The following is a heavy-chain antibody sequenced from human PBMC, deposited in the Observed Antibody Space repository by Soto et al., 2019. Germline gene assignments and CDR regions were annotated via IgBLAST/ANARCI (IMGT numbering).Heavy chain of an antibody. D-gene: IGHD3-22*01. CDR3: ARRLYYDSSGFSNWFDP. CDR2: IYYSGST. V-gene: IGHV4-39*01. CDR1: GGSISSSSYY. J-gene: IGHJ5*02. Sequence: SETLSLTCTVSGGSISSSSYYWGWIRQPPGKGLEWIGSIYYSGSTYYNPSLKSRVTISVDTSKNQFSLKLSSVTAADTAVYYCARRLYYDSSGFSNWFDPWGQGTLVT.